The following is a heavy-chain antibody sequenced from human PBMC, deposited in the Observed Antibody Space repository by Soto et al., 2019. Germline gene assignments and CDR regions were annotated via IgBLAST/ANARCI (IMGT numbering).Heavy chain of an antibody. CDR3: ARGRFGGSSGYYIPPPFDY. V-gene: IGHV4-34*01. Sequence: QVQLQQWGAGLLKPSETLSLTCAVYGGSFSGYYWSWIRQPPGKGLEWIGEINHSGSTNYNPSLKNRVTISVDTSKNQFSLKLSSVTAADTAVYYCARGRFGGSSGYYIPPPFDYWGQGTLVTVSS. J-gene: IGHJ4*02. CDR2: INHSGST. D-gene: IGHD3-22*01. CDR1: GGSFSGYY.